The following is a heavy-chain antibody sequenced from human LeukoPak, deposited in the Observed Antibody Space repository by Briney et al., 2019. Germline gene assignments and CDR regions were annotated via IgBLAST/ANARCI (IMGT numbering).Heavy chain of an antibody. CDR2: FDPEDGET. CDR3: ATALRLYSSGWYYFDY. V-gene: IGHV1-24*01. J-gene: IGHJ4*02. CDR1: GYTLTELS. D-gene: IGHD6-19*01. Sequence: ASVRVSSEVSGYTLTELSMHWVRQAPGKGLGWMGGFDPEDGETIYAQKFQGRVTMTEDTSTDTAYMELSSLRSEDTAVYYCATALRLYSSGWYYFDYWGQGTLVTVSS.